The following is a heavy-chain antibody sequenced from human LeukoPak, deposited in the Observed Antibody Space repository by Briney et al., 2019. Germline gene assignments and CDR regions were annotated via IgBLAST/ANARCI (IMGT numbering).Heavy chain of an antibody. D-gene: IGHD4-23*01. J-gene: IGHJ2*01. CDR1: GGSFSGYY. Sequence: PSETLSLTCAVYGGSFSGYYWSWIRQPPGKGLEWIGYIYYSGSTNYNPSLKSRVTISVDTSKNQFSLKLSSVTAADTAVYYCAHYGGNSNWYFDLWGRGTLVTVSS. V-gene: IGHV4-59*01. CDR3: AHYGGNSNWYFDL. CDR2: IYYSGST.